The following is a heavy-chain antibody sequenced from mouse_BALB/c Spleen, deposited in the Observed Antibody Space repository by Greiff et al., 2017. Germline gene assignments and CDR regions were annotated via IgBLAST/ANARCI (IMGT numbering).Heavy chain of an antibody. CDR3: ARYGNYVH. D-gene: IGHD2-1*01. CDR2: IYPGDGDT. V-gene: IGHV1-82*01. J-gene: IGHJ3*01. Sequence: QVQLQQSGPELVKPGASVKISCKASGYAFSSSWMNWVKQRPGQGLEWIGRIYPGDGDTNYNGKFKGKATLTADKSSSTAYMQLSSLTSVDSAVYFCARYGNYVHWGQGTLVTVSA. CDR1: GYAFSSSW.